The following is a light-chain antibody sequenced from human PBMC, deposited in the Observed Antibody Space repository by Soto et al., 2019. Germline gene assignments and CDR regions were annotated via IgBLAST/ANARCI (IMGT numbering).Light chain of an antibody. J-gene: IGLJ2*01. Sequence: QSALTQPASVSGSHGQSITISCTGTSSDIGASNFVSWYQQHPGKAPKLMLYDVNIRPSGVSNRFSGSKSGNTASLTISGLQAEDEADYYCTSCTTITTMIFGGGTKVTV. V-gene: IGLV2-14*03. CDR2: DVN. CDR1: SSDIGASNF. CDR3: TSCTTITTMI.